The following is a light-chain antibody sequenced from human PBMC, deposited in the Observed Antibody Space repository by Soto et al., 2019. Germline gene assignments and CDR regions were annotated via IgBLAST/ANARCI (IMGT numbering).Light chain of an antibody. CDR1: QTIRNN. J-gene: IGKJ4*01. CDR3: QQYNSWPLT. V-gene: IGKV3-15*01. Sequence: EIVLTQSPGTLSLSPGERATLSCRSSQTIRNNLAWYQQKPGQAPRLLIYVASTRATDIPARFSGSGSGTDFTLTISSLQSEDFAFYYCQQYNSWPLTFGGGTNVEIK. CDR2: VAS.